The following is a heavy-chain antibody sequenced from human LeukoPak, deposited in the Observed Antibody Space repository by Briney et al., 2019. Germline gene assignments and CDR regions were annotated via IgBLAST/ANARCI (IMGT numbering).Heavy chain of an antibody. CDR1: GGSISSYY. V-gene: IGHV4-4*07. CDR3: AREARGAAYYYMDV. CDR2: IYTSGST. D-gene: IGHD3-10*01. Sequence: PSETLSLTCTVSGGSISSYYWSWIRQPAGKGLEWIGRIYTSGSTNYNPSLRSRVTISVDTSKNQFSLKLSSVTAADTAVYYCAREARGAAYYYMDVWGKGTTVTVSS. J-gene: IGHJ6*03.